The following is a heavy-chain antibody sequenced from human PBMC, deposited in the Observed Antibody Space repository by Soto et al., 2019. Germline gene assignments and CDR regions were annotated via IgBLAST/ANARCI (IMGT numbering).Heavy chain of an antibody. Sequence: PGGSLIVSCAAAGFPFSSYAMSWVRQAPGKGLEWVSVISGSGGSTYYADSVKGRFTISRDNSKNTLYLQMNSLRAEDTAVYYCAKGTAAAAPQDFDYWGQGTLVTVSS. CDR1: GFPFSSYA. CDR3: AKGTAAAAPQDFDY. CDR2: ISGSGGST. V-gene: IGHV3-23*01. D-gene: IGHD6-13*01. J-gene: IGHJ4*02.